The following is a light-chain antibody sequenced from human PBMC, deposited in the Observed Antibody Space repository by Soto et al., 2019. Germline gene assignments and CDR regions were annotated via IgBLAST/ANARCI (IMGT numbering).Light chain of an antibody. CDR2: GAS. Sequence: ETVMTQSPATLSVSPGEGATLSCRASQSVRINLPWYRQTPGQAPMLRIDGASTRATGIPARFSGSGSGTEFTLTIRSLQSEDFAVYYCQQYNNWPPITFGQGTRLEMK. J-gene: IGKJ5*01. V-gene: IGKV3-15*01. CDR3: QQYNNWPPIT. CDR1: QSVRIN.